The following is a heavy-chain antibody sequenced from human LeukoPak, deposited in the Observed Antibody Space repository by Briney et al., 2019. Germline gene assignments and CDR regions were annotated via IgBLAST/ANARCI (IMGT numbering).Heavy chain of an antibody. CDR2: IWYDGSNK. J-gene: IGHJ4*02. V-gene: IGHV3-33*01. CDR3: ARGGYGDYGDY. CDR1: GFTFSSYG. D-gene: IGHD4-17*01. Sequence: GGSLRLSCAASGFTFSSYGMHWVRQAPGKGLEWVAVIWYDGSNKYYADSVKGRFTIYRDNSTNTLYLQMNSLRAEDTAVYYCARGGYGDYGDYWGQGTLVTVSS.